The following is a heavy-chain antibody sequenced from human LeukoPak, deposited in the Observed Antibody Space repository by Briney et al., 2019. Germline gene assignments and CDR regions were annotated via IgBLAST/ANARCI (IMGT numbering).Heavy chain of an antibody. J-gene: IGHJ4*02. Sequence: GGSLRLSCAASGFTFSYYSMSWVRQAPGEGLDWVSYISSSPSGTITYAESVKGRFTISRDNAKNSLYLQKNSLRAEDTAVYYWATYIKDRSGFYLFAYWAQGPRVTVS. CDR1: GFTFSYYS. CDR3: ATYIKDRSGFYLFAY. D-gene: IGHD3-22*01. CDR2: ISSSPSGTI. V-gene: IGHV3-48*01.